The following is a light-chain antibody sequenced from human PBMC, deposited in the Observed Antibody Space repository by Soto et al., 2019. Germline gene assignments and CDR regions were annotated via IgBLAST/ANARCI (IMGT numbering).Light chain of an antibody. J-gene: IGKJ1*01. Sequence: DIVMTQSPLSLPVTPGEPASISCRSSQSLLHSNGYNYLDWYLQKPGQSPQLLIYLGSNRASGVPDGFSGSGSGTDFTLKISRVEAEDVGVYYCMQALQTPPWTFGQGTKVDIK. V-gene: IGKV2-28*01. CDR1: QSLLHSNGYNY. CDR2: LGS. CDR3: MQALQTPPWT.